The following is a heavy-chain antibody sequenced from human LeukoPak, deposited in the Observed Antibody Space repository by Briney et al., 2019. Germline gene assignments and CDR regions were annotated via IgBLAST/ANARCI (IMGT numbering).Heavy chain of an antibody. D-gene: IGHD3-22*01. J-gene: IGHJ4*02. V-gene: IGHV4-59*12. CDR1: GGSISSYY. CDR2: IYYSGST. CDR3: ARDTYYYDSSGYYLFDY. Sequence: SETLSLTCTVSGGSISSYYWSWIRQPPGKGLEWIGYIYYSGSTNYNPSLKSRVTISVDTSKNQFSLKLSSVTAADTAVYYCARDTYYYDSSGYYLFDYWGQGTLVTVSS.